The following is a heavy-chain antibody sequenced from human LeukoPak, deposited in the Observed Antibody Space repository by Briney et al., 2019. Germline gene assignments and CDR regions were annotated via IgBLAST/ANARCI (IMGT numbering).Heavy chain of an antibody. CDR1: GFTFSDYY. CDR2: ISSSGSTI. J-gene: IGHJ6*04. V-gene: IGHV3-11*04. CDR3: ARWIVVGDWYYYGMDV. D-gene: IGHD2-2*01. Sequence: GGSLRLSCAASGFTFSDYYMSWIRQAPGKGLEWVSYISSSGSTIYYADSVKGRFTISRDNAKNSLYLQMNSLRAEDTAVYYCARWIVVGDWYYYGMDVWGKGTTVTVSS.